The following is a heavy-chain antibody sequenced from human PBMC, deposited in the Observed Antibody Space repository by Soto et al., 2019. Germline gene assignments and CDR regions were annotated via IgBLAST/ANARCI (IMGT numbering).Heavy chain of an antibody. CDR1: GGTFSSYG. J-gene: IGHJ3*02. Sequence: ASVKVSCKASGGTFSSYGISWVRQAPGQGLEWMGWISAYNGNTNYAQKLQGRVTMTTDTSTSTAYMELRSLRSDDTAVYYCARQQDYYDSSGYGAFDIWGQGTMVTVSS. V-gene: IGHV1-18*01. D-gene: IGHD3-22*01. CDR3: ARQQDYYDSSGYGAFDI. CDR2: ISAYNGNT.